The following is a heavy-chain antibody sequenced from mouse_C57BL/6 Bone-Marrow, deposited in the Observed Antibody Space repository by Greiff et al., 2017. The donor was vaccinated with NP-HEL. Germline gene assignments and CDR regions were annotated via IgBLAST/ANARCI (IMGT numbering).Heavy chain of an antibody. CDR1: GFNIKDYY. CDR2: IDPEDGET. J-gene: IGHJ4*01. V-gene: IGHV14-2*01. Sequence: VQLKESGAELVKPGASVKLSCTASGFNIKDYYMHWVKQRTEQGLEWIGRIDPEDGETKYAPKFQGKATITADTSSNTAYLQLSSLTSEDTAVYYCAAIYYYGSYYYAMDYWGQGTSVTVSS. CDR3: AAIYYYGSYYYAMDY. D-gene: IGHD1-1*01.